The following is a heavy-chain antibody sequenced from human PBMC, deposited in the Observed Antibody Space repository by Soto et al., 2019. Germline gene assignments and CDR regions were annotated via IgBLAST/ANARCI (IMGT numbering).Heavy chain of an antibody. CDR1: GFTFSNYA. V-gene: IGHV3-23*01. J-gene: IGHJ4*02. CDR3: AKGSAESRPYYFDY. Sequence: EAQLLESGGALVQPGGSLRLSCAASGFTFSNYAMAWVRQAPAKGLEWFSAISGSGGGTYYADSVKGRFTISRDNSNKRPYLQMNSLRVDGTATYYCAKGSAESRPYYFDYWGQGTLVTVSS. CDR2: ISGSGGGT. D-gene: IGHD3-22*01.